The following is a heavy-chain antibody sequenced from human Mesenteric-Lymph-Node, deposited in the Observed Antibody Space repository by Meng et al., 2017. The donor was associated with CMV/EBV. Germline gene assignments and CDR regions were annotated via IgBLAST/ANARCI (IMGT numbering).Heavy chain of an antibody. J-gene: IGHJ4*02. D-gene: IGHD6-13*01. V-gene: IGHV2-5*02. CDR2: IYWDDDK. CDR1: GFSLSTSGVG. Sequence: QITLRESGPTLVKPTQTLTLTCTFSGFSLSTSGVGVGWIRQPPGKALEWLALIYWDDDKRYSPSLKSRLTLTKDTSKNQVVLTMTNMDPVDTATYYCAHSSGIAAAGPFYFDYWGQGTLVTVSS. CDR3: AHSSGIAAAGPFYFDY.